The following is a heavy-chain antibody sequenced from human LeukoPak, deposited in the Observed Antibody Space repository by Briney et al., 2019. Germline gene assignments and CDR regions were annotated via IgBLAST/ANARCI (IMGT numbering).Heavy chain of an antibody. D-gene: IGHD6-13*01. CDR1: GYTFTSYG. J-gene: IGHJ6*02. CDR3: AREGWFGAAAGTHYYYGMDV. V-gene: IGHV1-18*01. Sequence: GASVKVSCKPSGYTFTSYGISWVRQAPGQGLEWMGWISAYNGNTNYAQKLQGRVTMTTDTSTSTAYMELRSLRSDDTAVYYCAREGWFGAAAGTHYYYGMDVWGQGTTVTVSS. CDR2: ISAYNGNT.